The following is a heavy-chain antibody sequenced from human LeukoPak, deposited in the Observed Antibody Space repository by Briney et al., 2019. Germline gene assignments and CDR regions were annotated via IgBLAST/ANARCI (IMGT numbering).Heavy chain of an antibody. CDR2: INPNIGGT. J-gene: IGHJ4*02. CDR1: GYTFTGYY. V-gene: IGHV1-2*02. CDR3: ARAAPGDYYFDY. Sequence: SVKLSCKAAGYTFTGYYMHWVRQAPGQGLEWMGWINPNIGGTNSAQKFQCRVTMTRDTSISTAYMELSRLRSDDTAVYYGARAAPGDYYFDYWGQGALVTVFS. D-gene: IGHD6-13*01.